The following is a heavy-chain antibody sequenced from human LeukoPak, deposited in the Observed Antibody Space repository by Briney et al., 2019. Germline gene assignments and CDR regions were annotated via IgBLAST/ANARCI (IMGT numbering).Heavy chain of an antibody. V-gene: IGHV3-21*01. J-gene: IGHJ4*02. Sequence: RSGGSLRLSCAASGFTFTDYTMNWVRQAPGKGLEWVSSISGSGYYKYYADTLEGRFTISRDNIRNWLYLQLNSLTDEDTAVYFCARATYYYDKKSGSWVHDYFDYWGQGALVTVSS. CDR1: GFTFTDYT. D-gene: IGHD3-22*01. CDR3: ARATYYYDKKSGSWVHDYFDY. CDR2: ISGSGYYK.